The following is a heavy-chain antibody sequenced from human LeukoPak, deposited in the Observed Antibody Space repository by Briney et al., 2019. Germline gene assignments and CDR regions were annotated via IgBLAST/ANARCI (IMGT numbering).Heavy chain of an antibody. CDR2: IYTGGTP. J-gene: IGHJ6*03. D-gene: IGHD6-13*01. Sequence: SETLSLTCTVSGGSISSYYWSWIRQPAGKGLEWIGRIYTGGTPNYNPSLKSRVTISVDTSKNQFSLKLSSVTAADTAVYYCARGLWGSTWYKSFYYYYMDVWGKGTTVTISS. CDR3: ARGLWGSTWYKSFYYYYMDV. V-gene: IGHV4-4*07. CDR1: GGSISSYY.